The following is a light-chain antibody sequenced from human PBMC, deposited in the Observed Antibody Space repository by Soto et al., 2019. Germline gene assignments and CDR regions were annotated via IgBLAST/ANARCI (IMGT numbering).Light chain of an antibody. Sequence: QSVLTQPPSVSGAPGQRVTISCTGSSSNIGAVYDVHWYQQLPGTAPKLLIFANSNRPSGVPDRFSGSKSGTSASLAITGLQAEDEADYYCQSYDSSLSVVVFGGGTKVTVL. CDR1: SSNIGAVYD. CDR3: QSYDSSLSVVV. J-gene: IGLJ2*01. CDR2: ANS. V-gene: IGLV1-40*01.